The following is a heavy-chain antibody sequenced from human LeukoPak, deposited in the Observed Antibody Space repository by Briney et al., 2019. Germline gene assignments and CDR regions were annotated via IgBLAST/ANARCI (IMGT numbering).Heavy chain of an antibody. Sequence: PGGSLRLSCEASGFXFSSYAMSWVRQAPGKGLEWVSYVSGSGSSTYSADSVKGRLTISRDNSKNTLFLQMNSLGAEDTAVYYCARSGSSWYRFDYWGQGTLVTVSS. J-gene: IGHJ4*02. CDR2: VSGSGSST. V-gene: IGHV3-23*01. CDR1: GFXFSSYA. D-gene: IGHD6-13*01. CDR3: ARSGSSWYRFDY.